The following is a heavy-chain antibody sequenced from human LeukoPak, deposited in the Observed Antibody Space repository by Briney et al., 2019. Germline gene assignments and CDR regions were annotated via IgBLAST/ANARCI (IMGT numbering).Heavy chain of an antibody. CDR3: AKSGREGFGGNGPAIDY. Sequence: GGSLRLSCAASGFSFSSSVVSWVRQAPGKGLEWVSGISASGGSTYYADSVKGRFTISRDNSKNTLYLQINSLRAEDTALYYCAKSGREGFGGNGPAIDYWGQGTLVTVSS. J-gene: IGHJ4*02. CDR1: GFSFSSSV. V-gene: IGHV3-23*01. D-gene: IGHD2-21*01. CDR2: ISASGGST.